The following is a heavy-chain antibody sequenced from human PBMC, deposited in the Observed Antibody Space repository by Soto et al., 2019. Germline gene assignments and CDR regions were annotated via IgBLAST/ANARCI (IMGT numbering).Heavy chain of an antibody. V-gene: IGHV5-10-1*01. J-gene: IGHJ6*02. D-gene: IGHD6-6*01. Sequence: GESLKISCKGSGYSFTSYWISWVRQMPGKGLEWMGRIDPSDSYTNYSPSFQGHVTISADKSISTAYLQWSSLKASDTAMYYCARQEYSSSYPLAYYYYYGMDVWGQGTTVTVSS. CDR1: GYSFTSYW. CDR3: ARQEYSSSYPLAYYYYYGMDV. CDR2: IDPSDSYT.